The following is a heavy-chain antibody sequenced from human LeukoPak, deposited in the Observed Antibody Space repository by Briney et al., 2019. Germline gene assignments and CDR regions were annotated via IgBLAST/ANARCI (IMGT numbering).Heavy chain of an antibody. CDR2: IKLDGSEK. Sequence: GGSLRLSCAASGFTFSIHWMSWVRQAPGKGLEWVANIKLDGSEKHYVDSVKGRFTISRDNTKNSLYLQMNSLRVEDAAVFYCARDQYDTWSRRGNFDSWGQGTLVTVSS. J-gene: IGHJ4*02. CDR1: GFTFSIHW. V-gene: IGHV3-7*03. CDR3: ARDQYDTWSRRGNFDS. D-gene: IGHD3-3*01.